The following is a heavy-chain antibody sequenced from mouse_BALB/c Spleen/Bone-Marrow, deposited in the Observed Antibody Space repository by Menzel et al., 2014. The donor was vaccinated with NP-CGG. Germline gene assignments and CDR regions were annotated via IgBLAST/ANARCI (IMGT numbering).Heavy chain of an antibody. CDR2: ISNGGGST. CDR3: ASTYYGNPFAY. J-gene: IGHJ3*01. V-gene: IGHV5-12*02. Sequence: EVKVEESGGGLVQPGGSLKLSRATSGFTFSDYYMYWVRQTPEKRLEWVAYISNGGGSTYYPDTVKGRFTISRDNAKNTLYLQMSRLKSEDTAMYYCASTYYGNPFAYWGQGTLVTVSA. CDR1: GFTFSDYY. D-gene: IGHD2-10*01.